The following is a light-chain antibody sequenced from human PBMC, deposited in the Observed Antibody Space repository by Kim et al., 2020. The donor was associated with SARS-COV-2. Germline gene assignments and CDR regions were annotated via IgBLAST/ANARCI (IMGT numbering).Light chain of an antibody. J-gene: IGLJ2*01. Sequence: QSALTQPPSASGSPGQSVTISCTGTSSDVGYHNFVSWYQQHPGKAPKLMIYEVNKRPSGVPDRFSGSKSGNSASLTVSGLQAEDEADYYCSSYAGSNNLVLFGGGTQLTVL. CDR1: SSDVGYHNF. CDR2: EVN. V-gene: IGLV2-8*01. CDR3: SSYAGSNNLVL.